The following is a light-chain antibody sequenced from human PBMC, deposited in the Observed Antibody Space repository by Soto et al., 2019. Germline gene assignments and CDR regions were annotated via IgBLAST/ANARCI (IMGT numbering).Light chain of an antibody. Sequence: EIVLTQSPGTLSLSPGERATLSCRASQSVSSSYLAWYQHKPGQAPRLLIYHASSRATGIPDRFSGSGSGTDFTLTISSLESEDFAVYYCQQYDSSPVAFGEGTKVEIK. CDR1: QSVSSSY. CDR3: QQYDSSPVA. V-gene: IGKV3-20*01. J-gene: IGKJ2*01. CDR2: HAS.